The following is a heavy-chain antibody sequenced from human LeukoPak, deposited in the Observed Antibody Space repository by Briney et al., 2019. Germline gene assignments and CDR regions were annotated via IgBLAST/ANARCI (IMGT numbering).Heavy chain of an antibody. CDR2: IHYSGST. CDR3: ARRGNSWNDFDY. V-gene: IGHV4-59*08. D-gene: IGHD6-13*01. CDR1: RDSISIYY. J-gene: IGHJ4*02. Sequence: PPETPPLTSTVPRDSISIYYWSWIRQPPRKGLGWIAYIHYSGSTTYNPSTKRRASLPVDTSKKLFSLSLSSVTAADTDIYYCARRGNSWNDFDYWGQGTLVTVSS.